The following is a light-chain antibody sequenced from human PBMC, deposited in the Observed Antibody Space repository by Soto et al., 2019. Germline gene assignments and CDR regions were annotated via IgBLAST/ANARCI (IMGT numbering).Light chain of an antibody. V-gene: IGKV3-20*01. CDR3: QHYGSSPTWT. CDR1: QSVRSSY. Sequence: EHVLTQSPGTLSLSPGERATLSCRASQSVRSSYLAWYQQKPGQAPRLLIYGASSRATGIPDRFSGSGSVTDFTLTISRLEPEDFAVYYCQHYGSSPTWTFGQGTMVEIK. CDR2: GAS. J-gene: IGKJ1*01.